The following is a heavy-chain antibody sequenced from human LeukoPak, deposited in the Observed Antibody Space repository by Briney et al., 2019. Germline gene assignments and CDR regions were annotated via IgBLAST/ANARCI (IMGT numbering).Heavy chain of an antibody. CDR1: GFTFSSYA. Sequence: GGSLRLSCAASGFTFSSYAKSWVRQAPGKGLEWVSGISGSGGSTYYADSVKGRFTISRDNSKNTLYLQMNSLRAEDTAVYYCAKDGAPAAGEDYFDYWGQGTLVTVSS. D-gene: IGHD6-13*01. V-gene: IGHV3-23*01. J-gene: IGHJ4*02. CDR3: AKDGAPAAGEDYFDY. CDR2: ISGSGGST.